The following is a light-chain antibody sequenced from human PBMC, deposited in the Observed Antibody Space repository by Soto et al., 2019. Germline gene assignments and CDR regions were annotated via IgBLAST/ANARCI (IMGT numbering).Light chain of an antibody. V-gene: IGLV1-40*01. Sequence: QTVLTQPPSVSGAPGQSVTISCFGSGSNIGAGYDVHWYQQLPGVAPKLLIFDSTNRPSGVPGRFSGSKSGASASLAITGLLPEDGADFFCQSFDTNLNAVVFGGGTKLTVL. CDR1: GSNIGAGYD. CDR3: QSFDTNLNAVV. J-gene: IGLJ2*01. CDR2: DST.